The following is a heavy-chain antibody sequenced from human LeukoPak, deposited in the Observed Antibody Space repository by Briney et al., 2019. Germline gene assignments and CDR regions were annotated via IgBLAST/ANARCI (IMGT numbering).Heavy chain of an antibody. J-gene: IGHJ5*02. V-gene: IGHV4-38-2*01. CDR2: IYHSGST. D-gene: IGHD2-2*01. Sequence: PSETLSLTCAVSGYSISSGYYWGWIRQPPGKGLEWIGGIYHSGSTYYNPSLKSRVTISVDTSKKQFSLKLSSVTAADTAVYYCARLSTSRPIGWFDPWGQGTLVTVSS. CDR3: ARLSTSRPIGWFDP. CDR1: GYSISSGYY.